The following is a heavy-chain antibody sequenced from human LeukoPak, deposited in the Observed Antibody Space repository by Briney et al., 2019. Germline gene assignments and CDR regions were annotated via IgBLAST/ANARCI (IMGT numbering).Heavy chain of an antibody. Sequence: GGSLRLSCAASGFTFSDYYMSWIRQAPGKGLEWVSYISSSGSTIYYADSVKGRFTISRDNAKNTLYLQMNGLGAEDTAVYYCARDSSSYYYYYYMDVWGKGTTVTVSS. CDR3: ARDSSSYYYYYYMDV. D-gene: IGHD6-6*01. CDR2: ISSSGSTI. CDR1: GFTFSDYY. J-gene: IGHJ6*03. V-gene: IGHV3-11*04.